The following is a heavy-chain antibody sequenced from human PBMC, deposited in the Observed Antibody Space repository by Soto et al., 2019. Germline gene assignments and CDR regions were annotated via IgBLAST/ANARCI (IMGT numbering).Heavy chain of an antibody. CDR2: IGPYNRNT. CDR1: GYPFSNIG. CDR3: ARDLDGSGSYYTDY. D-gene: IGHD3-10*01. J-gene: IGHJ4*02. Sequence: ASVKVSCKASGYPFSNIGISWVRQAPGQGLEWMGWIGPYNRNTIYAQRLQGRVTSTTDTSTSTAYMELRSLRSDDTAVYFCARDLDGSGSYYTDYWGQGTLVTVSS. V-gene: IGHV1-18*01.